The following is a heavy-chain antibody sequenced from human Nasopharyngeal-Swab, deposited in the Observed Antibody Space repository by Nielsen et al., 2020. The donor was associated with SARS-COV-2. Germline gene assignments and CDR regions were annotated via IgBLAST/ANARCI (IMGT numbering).Heavy chain of an antibody. D-gene: IGHD6-6*01. J-gene: IGHJ4*02. V-gene: IGHV1-2*06. CDR1: GCTFTGYY. Sequence: ASVKVSCKASGCTFTGYYIHRVRQAPGQGLEWMGRINPYSGGTNYAQKFQGRVTMTRDTSISTAYMELSRLRSDDTAVYYCARVYSRSFEYWGQGTQVTVSS. CDR2: INPYSGGT. CDR3: ARVYSRSFEY.